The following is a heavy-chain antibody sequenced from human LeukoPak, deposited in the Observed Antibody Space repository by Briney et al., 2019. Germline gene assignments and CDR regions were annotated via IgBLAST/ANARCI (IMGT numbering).Heavy chain of an antibody. CDR3: ATEWWLDL. Sequence: SETLSLTCAVYGGSFSGYYWSWIRQPPGKGLEWIGEINHSGSTNYNPSLKSRVTISVDTSKNQFSLKLSSVTAADTAVYYCATEWWLDLWGRGTLVTVSS. CDR2: INHSGST. D-gene: IGHD2-15*01. J-gene: IGHJ2*01. CDR1: GGSFSGYY. V-gene: IGHV4-34*01.